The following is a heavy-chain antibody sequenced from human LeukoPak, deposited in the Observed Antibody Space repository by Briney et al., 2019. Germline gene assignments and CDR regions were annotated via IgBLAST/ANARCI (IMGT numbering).Heavy chain of an antibody. J-gene: IGHJ4*02. CDR1: GFTFSNYA. Sequence: GGSLRLSCAASGFTFSNYALSWVRQAPGKGLEWVSVIYSGGSTYYADSVKGRFTISRDNSENTLYLQMNSLRAEDTAVYYCARDKEAAYYGSGSYGYWGQGTLVTVSS. CDR3: ARDKEAAYYGSGSYGY. V-gene: IGHV3-66*01. D-gene: IGHD3-10*01. CDR2: IYSGGST.